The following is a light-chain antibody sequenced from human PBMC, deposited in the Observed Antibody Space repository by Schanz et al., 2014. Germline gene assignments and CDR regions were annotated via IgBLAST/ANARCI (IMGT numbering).Light chain of an antibody. CDR3: QSYDISLRGSV. J-gene: IGLJ3*02. CDR1: GSTFASNI. CDR2: SNY. V-gene: IGLV1-44*01. Sequence: QSVLTQPPSASGTPGQRVTISCSGGGSTFASNIVNWYQQLPGTAPKLLIYSNYLRPSGVPDRFSASKSGTSASLAISGLQPEDEAHYYCQSYDISLRGSVFGGGTKLTVL.